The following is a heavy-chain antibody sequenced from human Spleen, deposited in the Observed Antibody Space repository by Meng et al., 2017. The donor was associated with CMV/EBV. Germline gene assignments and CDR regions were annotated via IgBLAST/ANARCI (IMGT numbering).Heavy chain of an antibody. V-gene: IGHV2-5*02. CDR2: TYSDDYK. CDR1: GFSLSTSGVG. D-gene: IGHD3-3*01. J-gene: IGHJ4*02. Sequence: FSGFSLSTSGVGVGWIRQPPGKALEWLALTYSDDYKRYSPSLKSRLTITKDTSKNQVVPTMTNMDPVDTGTYYCTYRPSYYDFWSGSEWGQGTLVTVSS. CDR3: TYRPSYYDFWSGSE.